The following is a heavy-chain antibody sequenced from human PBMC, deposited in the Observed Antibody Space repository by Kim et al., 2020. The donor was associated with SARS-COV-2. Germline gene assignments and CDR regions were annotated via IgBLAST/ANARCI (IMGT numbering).Heavy chain of an antibody. D-gene: IGHD5-12*01. Sequence: GGSLRLSCAASGFTFSSYWMSWVRQAPGKGPEWVANIKDDGSEKNYVDSVKGRFTISRDNTKNSLYLQMNSLRAEDAAVYYCMKDYRGDWGQGTLVTAS. V-gene: IGHV3-7*04. CDR3: MKDYRGD. CDR1: GFTFSSYW. J-gene: IGHJ4*02. CDR2: IKDDGSEK.